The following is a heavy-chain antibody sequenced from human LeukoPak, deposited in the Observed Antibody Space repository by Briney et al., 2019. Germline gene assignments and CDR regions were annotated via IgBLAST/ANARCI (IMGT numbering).Heavy chain of an antibody. D-gene: IGHD2-2*01. CDR3: ARQYQLQGDWFDP. CDR2: IYPGDSDT. Sequence: GESLKISCKGSGYSFTSYWIGWVRQMPGKGLEWMGIIYPGDSDTRYSPSFQGQVTISADKSISTAYLQWSSLTASDTAMYHCARQYQLQGDWFDPWGQGTLVTVSS. J-gene: IGHJ5*02. CDR1: GYSFTSYW. V-gene: IGHV5-51*01.